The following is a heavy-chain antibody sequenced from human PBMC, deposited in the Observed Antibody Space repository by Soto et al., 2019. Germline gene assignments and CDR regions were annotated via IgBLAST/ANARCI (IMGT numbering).Heavy chain of an antibody. CDR2: IYYSGST. D-gene: IGHD3-10*01. Sequence: SETLSLTCSVSGGSICSGDYYWSWIRQPPGKGLEWIGYIYYSGSTYYSPSLESRVTMSIETSKNRFSLKLSSVTAADTAVYYCARSYYFGSGSYFDYWGRGILVTVSS. CDR1: GGSICSGDYY. V-gene: IGHV4-30-4*01. J-gene: IGHJ4*01. CDR3: ARSYYFGSGSYFDY.